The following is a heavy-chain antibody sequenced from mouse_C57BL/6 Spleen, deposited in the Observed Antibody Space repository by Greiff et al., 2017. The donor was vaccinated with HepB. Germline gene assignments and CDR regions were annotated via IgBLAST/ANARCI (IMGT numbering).Heavy chain of an antibody. CDR1: GYTFTTYP. D-gene: IGHD2-4*01. Sequence: QVQLQQSGAELVKPGASVKMSCKASGYTFTTYPIEWMKQNHGKSLEWIGNFHPYNDDTKYNEKFKGKATLTVEKSSSTVYLVLSRLTSDDSAVYYCSRRGHYDEGPGYFDYWGQGTTLTVSS. J-gene: IGHJ2*01. V-gene: IGHV1-47*01. CDR3: SRRGHYDEGPGYFDY. CDR2: FHPYNDDT.